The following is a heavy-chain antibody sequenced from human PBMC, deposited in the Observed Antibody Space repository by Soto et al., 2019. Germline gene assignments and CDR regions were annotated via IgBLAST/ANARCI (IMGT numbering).Heavy chain of an antibody. J-gene: IGHJ5*02. CDR3: AGVKPAVAGNWFDP. CDR2: ISAYNGNT. Sequence: GASVKVSCKASGYTFTSYGISWVRQAPGQGLEWMGWISAYNGNTNYAQKLQGRVTMTTDTSTSTAYMELRSLRSDDTAVYYCAGVKPAVAGNWFDPWGQGTLVTVSS. V-gene: IGHV1-18*04. D-gene: IGHD6-19*01. CDR1: GYTFTSYG.